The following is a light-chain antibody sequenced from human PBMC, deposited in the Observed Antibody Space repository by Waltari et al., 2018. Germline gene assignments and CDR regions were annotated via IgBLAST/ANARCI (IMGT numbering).Light chain of an antibody. J-gene: IGLJ3*02. Sequence: QSVVTQSPSASGAPGQRVTISCSGRHSHIGSNTVTWYQQLPGTAPKLLIFNNYQRPSGVPDRFSASKSGTSASLAISGLQSEDEAEYYCVTWDDSLNGWVFGGGTKLAVV. CDR2: NNY. V-gene: IGLV1-44*01. CDR3: VTWDDSLNGWV. CDR1: HSHIGSNT.